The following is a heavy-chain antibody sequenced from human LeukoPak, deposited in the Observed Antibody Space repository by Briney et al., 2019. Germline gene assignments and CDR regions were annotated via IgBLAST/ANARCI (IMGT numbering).Heavy chain of an antibody. CDR1: GFTFRNYV. V-gene: IGHV3-30-3*01. CDR2: ISYDGSSK. CDR3: ARGYTSSWFVSYFDY. Sequence: GGSLRLSCAASGFTFRNYVIHWVRQAPGRGLEWVAVISYDGSSKFYADSVKGRFTISRDNSRNTLYLQMNSLRDEDTAVYYCARGYTSSWFVSYFDYWGQGTPVTVSS. D-gene: IGHD6-13*01. J-gene: IGHJ4*02.